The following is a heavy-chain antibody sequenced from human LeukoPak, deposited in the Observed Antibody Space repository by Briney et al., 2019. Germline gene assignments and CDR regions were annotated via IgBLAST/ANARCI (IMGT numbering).Heavy chain of an antibody. Sequence: ASVKVSCKASGYTFAGYYMHWVRQAPGQGLEWMGWINPNSGGTNYAQKFQGRVTMTRDTSISTAYMELSRLRSDDTAVYYCARSFGSLFWEEGIHDYWGQGTLVTVSS. V-gene: IGHV1-2*02. CDR3: ARSFGSLFWEEGIHDY. J-gene: IGHJ4*02. D-gene: IGHD3-3*01. CDR1: GYTFAGYY. CDR2: INPNSGGT.